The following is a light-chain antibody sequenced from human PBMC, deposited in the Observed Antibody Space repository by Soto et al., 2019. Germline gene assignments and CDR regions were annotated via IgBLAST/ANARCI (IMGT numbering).Light chain of an antibody. Sequence: DIQMTQSPSSLSASVGDSVAITCRASQNIGTYLNWYQQKPGKGPQFLIYAASSLQTGVPSRFSGRVSGTDFTLTITTLQPEDSATYYCQESYSHLLFTFGPGTKVEIK. CDR2: AAS. CDR3: QESYSHLLFT. J-gene: IGKJ3*01. CDR1: QNIGTY. V-gene: IGKV1-39*01.